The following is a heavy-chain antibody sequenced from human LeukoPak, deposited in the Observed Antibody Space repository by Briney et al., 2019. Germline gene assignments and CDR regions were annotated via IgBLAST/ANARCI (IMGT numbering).Heavy chain of an antibody. CDR3: ARLARYYDSSGYYPD. D-gene: IGHD3-22*01. CDR1: GGSISSYY. CDR2: IYTSGST. V-gene: IGHV4-4*07. J-gene: IGHJ4*02. Sequence: PSETLSLTCTVSGGSISSYYWSWIRQPAGKGLGWIGRIYTSGSTNYNPSLKSRVTISVDTSKNQFSLKLSSVTAADTAVYYCARLARYYDSSGYYPDWGQGTLVTVSS.